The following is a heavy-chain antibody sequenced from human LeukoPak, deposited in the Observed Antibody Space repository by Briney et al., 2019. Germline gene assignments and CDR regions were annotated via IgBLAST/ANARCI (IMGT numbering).Heavy chain of an antibody. V-gene: IGHV3-7*01. Sequence: PGGSLRLSCAASGFTFSTYWMSWVRQAPGKGLEWVAKIKQDGSEKYYVDSVKGRFTISRHNAKNSVYLQMNSLRVEDTAVYYCARGQLADVYWGQGALVTVSS. CDR2: IKQDGSEK. D-gene: IGHD2-15*01. CDR3: ARGQLADVY. CDR1: GFTFSTYW. J-gene: IGHJ4*02.